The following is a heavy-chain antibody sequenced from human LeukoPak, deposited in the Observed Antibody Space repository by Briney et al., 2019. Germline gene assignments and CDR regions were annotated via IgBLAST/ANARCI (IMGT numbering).Heavy chain of an antibody. D-gene: IGHD3-22*01. Sequence: GGSLRLSCAASGFTVSSTYMSWVRQAPGKGLEWVGRIKSKTDGGTADYAAPVKGRFTISRDDSKNTLYLQMNSLKTEDTAVYYCTTADSSGRFLIDYWGQGTLVTVSS. V-gene: IGHV3-15*01. CDR3: TTADSSGRFLIDY. CDR2: IKSKTDGGTA. J-gene: IGHJ4*02. CDR1: GFTVSSTY.